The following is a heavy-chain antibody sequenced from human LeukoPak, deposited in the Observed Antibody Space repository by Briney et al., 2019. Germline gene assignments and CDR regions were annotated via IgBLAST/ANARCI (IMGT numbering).Heavy chain of an antibody. D-gene: IGHD2-2*02. CDR3: ARVHRYCSSTSCYTPYNWFDP. J-gene: IGHJ5*02. CDR1: GYTFTCYY. CDR2: IKPNRGGP. Sequence: GASVQVTCKASGYTFTCYYMHWVRQAPGPGKAWRGWIKPNRGGPKYAQKCPGRVTMTRVTSISTAYMELSRLRSDDTAVYYCARVHRYCSSTSCYTPYNWFDPWGQGTLVTVSS. V-gene: IGHV1-2*02.